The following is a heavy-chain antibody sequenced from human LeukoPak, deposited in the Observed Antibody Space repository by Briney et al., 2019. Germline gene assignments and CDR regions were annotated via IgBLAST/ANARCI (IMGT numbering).Heavy chain of an antibody. CDR3: ARGGYRTGARFGY. V-gene: IGHV4-34*01. CDR2: INHSGST. D-gene: IGHD1-1*01. J-gene: IGHJ4*02. Sequence: SETLSLTCTVSGGSISSYYWSWIRQPPGKGLEWIGEINHSGSTNYNPSLKSRVTISVDTSKNQFSLKLSSVTAADTAVYYCARGGYRTGARFGYWGQGTLVTVS. CDR1: GGSISSYY.